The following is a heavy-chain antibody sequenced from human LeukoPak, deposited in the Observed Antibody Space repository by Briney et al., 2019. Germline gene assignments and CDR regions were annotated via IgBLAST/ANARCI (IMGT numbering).Heavy chain of an antibody. CDR1: GFTVSSNY. V-gene: IGHV3-66*01. CDR2: IYSGGST. Sequence: PGGSLRLSCAVSGFTVSSNYMSWVRQAPGKGLEWVSVIYSGGSTYYADSVKGRFTISRDNSKNTLYLQMNSLRAEDTAVYYCAKGLELLWFGDFRYYFDYWGQGTLVTVSS. J-gene: IGHJ4*02. CDR3: AKGLELLWFGDFRYYFDY. D-gene: IGHD3-10*01.